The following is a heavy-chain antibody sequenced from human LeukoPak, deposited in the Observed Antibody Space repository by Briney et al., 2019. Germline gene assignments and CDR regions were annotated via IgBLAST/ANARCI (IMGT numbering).Heavy chain of an antibody. CDR2: ISTGGST. CDR1: GFTFSTYA. Sequence: GGSLRLSCAASGFTFSTYAMNWVRQAPGKGLEWVSTISTGGSTYYADSVKGRFTSSRDNSKNTLYLQMNSLRAEDTAIYYCAKDLGVSGWYFDLWGRGTLVTVSS. J-gene: IGHJ2*01. CDR3: AKDLGVSGWYFDL. D-gene: IGHD3-16*01. V-gene: IGHV3-23*01.